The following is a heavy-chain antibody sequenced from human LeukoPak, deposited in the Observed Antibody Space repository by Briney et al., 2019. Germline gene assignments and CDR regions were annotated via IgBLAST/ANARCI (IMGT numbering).Heavy chain of an antibody. CDR3: AKNYSSSSGDYYYMDV. CDR1: GYTFTSYG. J-gene: IGHJ6*03. Sequence: ASVKVSCKASGYTFTSYGISWVRQAPGQGLEWMGWISAYNGNTNYAQKLQGRVTMTTDTSTSTAYMELRSLRSDDTAVYYCAKNYSSSSGDYYYMDVWGKGTTVTVSS. V-gene: IGHV1-18*01. CDR2: ISAYNGNT. D-gene: IGHD6-6*01.